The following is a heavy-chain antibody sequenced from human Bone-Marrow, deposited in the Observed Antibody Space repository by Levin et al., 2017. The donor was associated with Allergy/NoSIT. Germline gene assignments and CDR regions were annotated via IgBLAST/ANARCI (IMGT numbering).Heavy chain of an antibody. V-gene: IGHV3-23*01. CDR3: AKGGHIFISPTYFDS. J-gene: IGHJ4*02. D-gene: IGHD1-1*01. CDR1: GFSFSSYA. Sequence: GGSLRLSCVASGFSFSSYAMSWVRQAPGKGLEWVSSLTASRTTTYYADSVKGRFTISADSSTNTLFLQMDSLTVEDTALYFCAKGGHIFISPTYFDSWGQGTPVTVSS. CDR2: LTASRTTT.